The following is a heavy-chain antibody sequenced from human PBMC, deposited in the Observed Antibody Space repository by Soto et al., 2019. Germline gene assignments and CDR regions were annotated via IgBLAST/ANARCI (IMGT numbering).Heavy chain of an antibody. CDR2: IYYSGST. D-gene: IGHD5-18*01. CDR3: ARGDGGYSYLRGYYYYGMDV. CDR1: GGSISSGGYY. J-gene: IGHJ6*02. Sequence: SETLSLTCTVSGGSISSGGYYWSWIRQHPGKGLEWIGYIYYSGSTYYNPSLKSRVTISVDTSKNQFSLKLGSVTAADTAVYYFARGDGGYSYLRGYYYYGMDVWGQGTTVTVSS. V-gene: IGHV4-31*03.